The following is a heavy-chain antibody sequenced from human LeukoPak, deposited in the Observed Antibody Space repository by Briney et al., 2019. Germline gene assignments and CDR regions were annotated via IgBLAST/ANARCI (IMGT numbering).Heavy chain of an antibody. D-gene: IGHD6-13*01. Sequence: TGGSLRLSFAASGFTFSSYWMHWVRQAPGKGLVWVSRINTDGSSTSYADSVKGRFTISRDNAKNTLYLQMNSLRAEDTAVYYCARESGIAAALDLWGQGTLVTVSS. CDR2: INTDGSST. V-gene: IGHV3-74*01. CDR3: ARESGIAAALDL. J-gene: IGHJ5*02. CDR1: GFTFSSYW.